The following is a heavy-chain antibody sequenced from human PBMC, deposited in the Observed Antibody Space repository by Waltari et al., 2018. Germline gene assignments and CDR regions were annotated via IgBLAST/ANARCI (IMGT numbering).Heavy chain of an antibody. V-gene: IGHV2-5*02. CDR2: IYWEGDK. D-gene: IGHD6-13*01. Sequence: QITLKESGRTLVKPTQTLTLTCTFSGFSLSTSGVGVGWSRQPPGKALEWLARIYWEGDKRYSPSLKGRLTITKSTPKTQVVLTMPNIDSVDTATYYCALTKMAGISSAFGYWCHGTLVTVSS. CDR1: GFSLSTSGVG. CDR3: ALTKMAGISSAFGY. J-gene: IGHJ4*01.